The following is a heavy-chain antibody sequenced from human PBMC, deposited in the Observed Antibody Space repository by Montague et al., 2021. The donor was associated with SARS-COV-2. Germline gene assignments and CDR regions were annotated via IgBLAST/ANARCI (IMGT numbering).Heavy chain of an antibody. CDR1: GFSFEDYA. Sequence: SLRLSCAASGFSFEDYAMHWVRQAPGKGLEWVSLISGDGGRAYYADSVKGRFTSSRDNSKNSLYLQMNSLRPEDTALYYCAKDIYYIKTSSQPFLGYYYYYYGMDVWGQGTTVTVSS. V-gene: IGHV3-43*02. CDR2: ISGDGGRA. D-gene: IGHD2-2*01. CDR3: AKDIYYIKTSSQPFLGYYYYYYGMDV. J-gene: IGHJ6*02.